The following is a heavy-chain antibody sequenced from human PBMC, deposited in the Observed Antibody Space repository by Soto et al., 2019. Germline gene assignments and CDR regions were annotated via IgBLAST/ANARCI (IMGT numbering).Heavy chain of an antibody. CDR1: GGSISSSSYY. J-gene: IGHJ3*02. CDR2: IYYSGST. Sequence: QLQLQESGPGLVKPSETLSLTCTVSGGSISSSSYYWGWIRQPPGKGLEWIGGIYYSGSTYYNRSLKSGATICADTSKHRCSLLLSCVPAADPAVYYCARFPPPYYHDSSGYYYGNAFDIWRQGTMVTVS. D-gene: IGHD3-22*01. CDR3: ARFPPPYYHDSSGYYYGNAFDI. V-gene: IGHV4-39*01.